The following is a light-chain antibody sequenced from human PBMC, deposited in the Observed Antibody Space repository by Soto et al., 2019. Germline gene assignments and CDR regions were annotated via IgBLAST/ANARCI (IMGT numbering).Light chain of an antibody. V-gene: IGKV3-20*01. CDR1: QTVSSTY. Sequence: EIVLTQSPGTLSLSPGEGASLSCRTSQTVSSTYLAWYQQKPGQAPRLLIYGASSGATGIPDRFSGSGSGTDFTLTISRLEPEDFAVYYCQQYGRSPFTFGPGTKVDI. J-gene: IGKJ3*01. CDR2: GAS. CDR3: QQYGRSPFT.